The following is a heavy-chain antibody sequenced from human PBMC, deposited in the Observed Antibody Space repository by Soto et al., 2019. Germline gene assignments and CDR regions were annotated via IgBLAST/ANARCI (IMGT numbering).Heavy chain of an antibody. D-gene: IGHD1-26*01. CDR1: GYTFTSYA. CDR3: VRDDSFRDSDAP. Sequence: ASVKVSCKASGYTFTSYAMHWVRQAPGQRLEWMGWINAGNGNTKYSQKFQGRVTITRDTSASTAYMELSSLRVDDTGVYYCVRDDSFRDSDAPWGQGTLVTVSS. V-gene: IGHV1-3*01. CDR2: INAGNGNT. J-gene: IGHJ5*02.